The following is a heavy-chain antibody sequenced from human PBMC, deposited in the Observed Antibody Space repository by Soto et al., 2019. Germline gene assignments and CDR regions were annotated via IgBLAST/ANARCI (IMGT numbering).Heavy chain of an antibody. CDR2: IKQDGSEK. V-gene: IGHV3-7*05. D-gene: IGHD3-3*01. J-gene: IGHJ4*02. CDR3: AREGLIFGVVQSLGY. Sequence: PGGSXRLSCAASGFTFSSYWMSWVRQAPGKGLEWVANIKQDGSEKYYVDSVKGRFTISRDNAKNSLYLQMNSLRAEDTAVYYCAREGLIFGVVQSLGYWGQGTLVTVSS. CDR1: GFTFSSYW.